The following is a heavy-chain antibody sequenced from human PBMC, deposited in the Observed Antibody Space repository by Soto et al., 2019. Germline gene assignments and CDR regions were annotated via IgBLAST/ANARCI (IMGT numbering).Heavy chain of an antibody. CDR1: GFTFSNHA. CDR2: ISGSGDST. D-gene: IGHD6-19*01. J-gene: IGHJ4*02. V-gene: IGHV3-23*01. CDR3: AKAGKGDTRGWLRFHVDDS. Sequence: DVQLLESGGGLVQPRGSLRLSCAASGFTFSNHAMSWVRQAAGKGLEWGSGISGSGDSTVYADSVHGRFTISRDNSKNTLYLQMNSLRAADTALYYCAKAGKGDTRGWLRFHVDDSWGQGTLVTVSS.